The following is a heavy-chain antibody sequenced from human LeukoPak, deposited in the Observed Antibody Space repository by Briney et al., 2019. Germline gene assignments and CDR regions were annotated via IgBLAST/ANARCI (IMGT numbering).Heavy chain of an antibody. CDR3: ATGDGSGTSYFYYYGMDV. D-gene: IGHD3-10*01. J-gene: IGHJ6*02. CDR2: ISGSGDST. V-gene: IGHV3-23*01. Sequence: GGSLRLSCAASGFTFPSYAMSWVRQAPGRGLEWVSVISGSGDSTYYADSVKGRFTISRDNSKNTLYVQMSSLRAEDTATYYCATGDGSGTSYFYYYGMDVWGQGTRVTVSS. CDR1: GFTFPSYA.